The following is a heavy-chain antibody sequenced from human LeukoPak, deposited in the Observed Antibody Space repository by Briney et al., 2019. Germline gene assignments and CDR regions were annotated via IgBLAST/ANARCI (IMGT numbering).Heavy chain of an antibody. J-gene: IGHJ4*02. D-gene: IGHD5-18*01. CDR1: GGTFSSYA. CDR3: ARGGYSYGYYFDY. V-gene: IGHV1-69*13. Sequence: GASVKVSCKASGGTFSSYAISWVRQAPGQGLEWMGGIIPIFGTANYAQKFQGRVTITADESTSTAYMELSSLRSEDTAVYYCARGGYSYGYYFDYWGQGTLVTVSS. CDR2: IIPIFGTA.